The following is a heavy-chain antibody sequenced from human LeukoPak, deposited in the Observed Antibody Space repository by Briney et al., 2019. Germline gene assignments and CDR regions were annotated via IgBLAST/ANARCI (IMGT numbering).Heavy chain of an antibody. D-gene: IGHD3-9*01. J-gene: IGHJ4*02. CDR3: AKRPGILTGPFDY. CDR2: ISGSGGST. V-gene: IGHV3-23*01. CDR1: GFTFSSYA. Sequence: LSGGSLRLSCAASGFTFSSYAMSWVRQAPGKGLEWVSAISGSGGSTYYADSVKGRFTISRDNSKNTLYLQMNSQRAEDTAVYYCAKRPGILTGPFDYWGQGTLVTVSS.